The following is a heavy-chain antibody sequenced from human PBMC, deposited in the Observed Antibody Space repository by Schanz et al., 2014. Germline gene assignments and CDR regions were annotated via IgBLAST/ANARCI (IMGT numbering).Heavy chain of an antibody. Sequence: DVQLLESGGGLVQPGESLRLSCAASGFTFTTYAMTWVRQAPGKGLEWVSNISPTGSSTYYADSVKGRFTISRDNSMNTVYLQMNSLRSDDAAVYYCARAQGVIRLYYGVDVWGQGTTVTVS. V-gene: IGHV3-23*01. CDR3: ARAQGVIRLYYGVDV. CDR1: GFTFTTYA. D-gene: IGHD3-10*01. CDR2: ISPTGSST. J-gene: IGHJ6*02.